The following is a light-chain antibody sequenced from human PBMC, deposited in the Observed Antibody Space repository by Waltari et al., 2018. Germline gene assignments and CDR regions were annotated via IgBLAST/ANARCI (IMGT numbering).Light chain of an antibody. CDR1: QSIGTW. CDR2: KAS. CDR3: HKYNYYPWT. V-gene: IGKV1-5*03. J-gene: IGKJ1*01. Sequence: DIQLTQSPSTLSASVGDRVTITCRASQSIGTWLAWFQQKPGKAPKVLIYKASNLESGVPSRFSGSGSGTEFTLTISSLQPDDFTTYYCHKYNYYPWTFGQGTKVEIK.